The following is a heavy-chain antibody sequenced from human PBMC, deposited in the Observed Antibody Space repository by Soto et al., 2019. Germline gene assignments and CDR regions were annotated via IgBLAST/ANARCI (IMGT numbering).Heavy chain of an antibody. V-gene: IGHV3-48*03. CDR1: GFTFSSYE. CDR2: IGSSGSTI. D-gene: IGHD6-13*01. J-gene: IGHJ4*02. CDR3: ARGRESSSWIPLPDY. Sequence: EVQLVESGGGLVQPGGSLRLSCAASGFTFSSYEMNWVRQAPGKGLEWVSYISYIGSSGSTIYYADSVKGRFTISRDNAKNSLYLQMNSLRAEDTAVYYCARGRESSSWIPLPDYWGQGTLVTVSS.